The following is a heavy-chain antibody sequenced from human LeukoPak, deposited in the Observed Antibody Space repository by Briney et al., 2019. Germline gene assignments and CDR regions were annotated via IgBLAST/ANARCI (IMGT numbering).Heavy chain of an antibody. J-gene: IGHJ5*02. CDR3: ARHYDRGGLRYFDWLRRGAGGWSDP. Sequence: SQTLSLTCTVSGGSISSGGYYWSWIRQPPGKGLEWIGSIYYSGSTYYNPSLKSRVTISVDTSKNQFSLKLSSVTAADTAVYYCARHYDRGGLRYFDWLRRGAGGWSDPWGQGTLVTVSS. V-gene: IGHV4-39*01. D-gene: IGHD3-9*01. CDR1: GGSISSGGYY. CDR2: IYYSGST.